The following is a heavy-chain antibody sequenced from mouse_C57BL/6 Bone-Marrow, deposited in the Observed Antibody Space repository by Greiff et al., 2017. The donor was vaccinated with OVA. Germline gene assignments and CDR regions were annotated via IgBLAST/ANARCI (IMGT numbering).Heavy chain of an antibody. CDR2: ISSGGSYT. J-gene: IGHJ4*01. V-gene: IGHV5-6*01. CDR3: ARRPPFVTTVVEAMDY. CDR1: GFTFSSYG. D-gene: IGHD1-1*01. Sequence: EVQRVESGGDLVKPGGSLKLSCAASGFTFSSYGMSWVRQTPDKRLEWVATISSGGSYTYYPDSVKGRFTISRDNAKNTLYLQMSSLKSEDTAMYYCARRPPFVTTVVEAMDYWGQGTSVTVSS.